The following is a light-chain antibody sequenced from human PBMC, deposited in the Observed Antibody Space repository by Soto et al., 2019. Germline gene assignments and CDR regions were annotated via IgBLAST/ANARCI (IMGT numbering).Light chain of an antibody. V-gene: IGKV3-15*01. CDR1: QSISRS. Sequence: EIVLTQSPAILSVSPGERATLSCRASQSISRSLAWYQQKPGQAPRLLIYGASTRATGIPARFSGSGSGTEFTLTINSLQSEDFAIYYCQPYNNWPLTFGGGTKV. CDR3: QPYNNWPLT. CDR2: GAS. J-gene: IGKJ4*01.